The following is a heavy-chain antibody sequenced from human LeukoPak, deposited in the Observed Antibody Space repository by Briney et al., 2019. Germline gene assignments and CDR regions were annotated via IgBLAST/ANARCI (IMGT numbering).Heavy chain of an antibody. CDR3: ARPTFYYDSSGPQEH. CDR1: GFTFSSWW. D-gene: IGHD3-22*01. J-gene: IGHJ4*02. Sequence: GGSLRLSCAVSGFTFSSWWMTWVRQAPGKGLEWVANIKQDGSEKNYVDSVKGRFTISRDNAKKSRYLQMNSLRADDTAVYYCARPTFYYDSSGPQEHWGQGTLVTVSS. CDR2: IKQDGSEK. V-gene: IGHV3-7*03.